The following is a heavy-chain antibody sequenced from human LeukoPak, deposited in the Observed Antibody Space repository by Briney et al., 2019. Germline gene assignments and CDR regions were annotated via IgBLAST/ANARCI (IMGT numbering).Heavy chain of an antibody. J-gene: IGHJ4*02. Sequence: SETLSLTCAVYGAPFSGYWWYWIRQPPGKGLEWIEEINHSRITNYNPSLKSRVSISVDTSKNQFSLKLSSVTAADTAVYYCATTSGHWGQGTMVTVSS. CDR2: INHSRIT. CDR1: GAPFSGYW. CDR3: ATTSGH. V-gene: IGHV4-34*01.